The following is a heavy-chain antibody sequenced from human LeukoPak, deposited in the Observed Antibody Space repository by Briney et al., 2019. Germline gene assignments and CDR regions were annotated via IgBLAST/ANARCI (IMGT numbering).Heavy chain of an antibody. CDR3: ARGRFTYYDFWSGYNRAEYFQH. V-gene: IGHV4-34*01. J-gene: IGHJ1*01. CDR1: GGSFSGYY. Sequence: SETLFLTCAVYGGSFSGYYWSWIRQPPGKGLEWIGEINHSGSTNYNPSLKSRVTISVDTSKNQFSLKLSSVTAADTAVYYCARGRFTYYDFWSGYNRAEYFQHWGQGTLVTVSS. CDR2: INHSGST. D-gene: IGHD3-3*01.